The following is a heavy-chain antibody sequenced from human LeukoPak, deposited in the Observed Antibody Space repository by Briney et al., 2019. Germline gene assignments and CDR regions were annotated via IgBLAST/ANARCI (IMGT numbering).Heavy chain of an antibody. V-gene: IGHV1-2*02. CDR2: INPNSGGT. Sequence: ASVKVSCKASGYTFTGYYMHWVRQAPGQGLEWMGWINPNSGGTNYAQKFQGGVTMTRDTSISTAYMELSRLRSDDTAVYYCARDQTGYDFWSGYYKYYFDYWGQGTLVTVSS. CDR3: ARDQTGYDFWSGYYKYYFDY. J-gene: IGHJ4*02. D-gene: IGHD3-3*01. CDR1: GYTFTGYY.